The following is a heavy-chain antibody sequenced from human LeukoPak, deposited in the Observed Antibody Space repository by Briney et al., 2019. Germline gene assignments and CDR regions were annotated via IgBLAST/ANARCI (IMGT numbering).Heavy chain of an antibody. Sequence: GGSPRLSCAASGFTFSSYEMNWVRQAPGKGLEWVSYISGSGRTIYYADSVKGRFTISRDNAKNSLYLQMNSLRAEDTAVYYCARVRFNYYYMDVWGKGTTVAVSS. CDR3: ARVRFNYYYMDV. J-gene: IGHJ6*03. CDR2: ISGSGRTI. D-gene: IGHD3-3*01. V-gene: IGHV3-48*03. CDR1: GFTFSSYE.